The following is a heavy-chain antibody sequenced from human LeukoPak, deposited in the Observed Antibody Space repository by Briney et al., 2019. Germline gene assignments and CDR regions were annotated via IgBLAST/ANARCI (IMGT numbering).Heavy chain of an antibody. V-gene: IGHV4-61*01. Sequence: SETLSLTCTVSGGSISRSSYYRSWIRQSPGKGLEWIGFMYYSGTTNYNPSLKSRVTISLGMSKNQFSLKLSSVTAADTAVYYCARLPMAVTPHVDYWGQGTLVTVSS. D-gene: IGHD2-21*02. CDR1: GGSISRSSYY. J-gene: IGHJ4*02. CDR3: ARLPMAVTPHVDY. CDR2: MYYSGTT.